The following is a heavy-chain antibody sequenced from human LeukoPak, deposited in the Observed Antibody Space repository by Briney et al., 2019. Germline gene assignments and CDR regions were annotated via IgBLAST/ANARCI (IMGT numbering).Heavy chain of an antibody. D-gene: IGHD3-3*01. Sequence: PGGSLRLSCAASGFTFNNYWMHWVRQAPGKGLVWVSRIKSDGQITTYADSVKGRFTTSRDNAKNTFYLQMNSLRVEDAAVYYCLLIILGGSSQHWGQGTLVSVPS. CDR1: GFTFNNYW. J-gene: IGHJ1*01. CDR2: IKSDGQIT. CDR3: LLIILGGSSQH. V-gene: IGHV3-74*01.